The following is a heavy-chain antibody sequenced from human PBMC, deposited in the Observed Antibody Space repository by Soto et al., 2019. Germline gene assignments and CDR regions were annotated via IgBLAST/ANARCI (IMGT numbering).Heavy chain of an antibody. CDR3: ERGGGPYVWFHEF. CDR2: IIPVFGTT. J-gene: IGHJ4*02. Sequence: QEQLVQSGAEVKKPWSSVKVSCKDSGGLFSSFAISWVRQAPGQGLEWMGGIIPVFGTTNYAQKFQGRVTITADESTNTDYVELSSLPSDATAMYYLERGGGPYVWFHEFWGPGTQVTVSS. V-gene: IGHV1-69*01. CDR1: GGLFSSFA. D-gene: IGHD3-16*01.